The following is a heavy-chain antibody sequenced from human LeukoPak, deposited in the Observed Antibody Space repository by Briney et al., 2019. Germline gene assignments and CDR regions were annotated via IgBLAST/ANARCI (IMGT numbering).Heavy chain of an antibody. CDR2: IYTSGST. CDR3: ARGRRDFWSALDY. Sequence: SETLSLTCTVSGGSISSSSYYWGWIRQPPGKGLEWIGRIYTSGSTNYNPSLKSRVTISVDTSKNQFSLKLSSVTAADTAVYYCARGRRDFWSALDYWGQGTLVTVSS. J-gene: IGHJ4*02. D-gene: IGHD3-3*01. V-gene: IGHV4-61*02. CDR1: GGSISSSSYY.